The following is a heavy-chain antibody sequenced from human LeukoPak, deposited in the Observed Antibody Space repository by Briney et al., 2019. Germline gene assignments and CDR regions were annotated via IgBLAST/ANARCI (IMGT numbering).Heavy chain of an antibody. J-gene: IGHJ4*02. D-gene: IGHD4-23*01. V-gene: IGHV3-74*01. CDR3: ARADYGGAFDF. CDR2: ISSDGTST. CDR1: GFTFSTYW. Sequence: PGGSLRLSCAASGFTFSTYWMHWVRHAPGKGLVWVSRISSDGTSTAYANSVKGRFTISRDNAKNTLYLQMDSLRAEDTAVYYCARADYGGAFDFWGQGTLVTVSS.